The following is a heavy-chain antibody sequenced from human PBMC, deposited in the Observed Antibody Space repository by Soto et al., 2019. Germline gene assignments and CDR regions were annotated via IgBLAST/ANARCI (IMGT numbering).Heavy chain of an antibody. J-gene: IGHJ4*02. CDR3: ARHGKLSSMTNYFDS. CDR2: VNEDGSEK. V-gene: IGHV3-7*03. D-gene: IGHD1-1*01. Sequence: GGSLRLSCAASGLTFSNLYMSWVRQAQGKGLEWVANVNEDGSEKYYVDSVKGRFTVSRDNARNSLYLQWSSLRASDTAIYYCARHGKLSSMTNYFDSWGQGALVTVSS. CDR1: GLTFSNLY.